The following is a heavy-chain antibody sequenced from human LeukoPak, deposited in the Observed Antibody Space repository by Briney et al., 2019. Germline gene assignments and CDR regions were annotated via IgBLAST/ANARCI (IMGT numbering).Heavy chain of an antibody. Sequence: SETLSLTCTVSGGSLTDYYWAWIRQPPGKGLEWIGYIYSRGSTTYNPSLQSRVSLSIDTSKSQFSLSLTSVTAADTAVYYCARHPPNDFWVGYGSFDVWGQGTMATVSS. CDR3: ARHPPNDFWVGYGSFDV. V-gene: IGHV4-4*09. CDR2: IYSRGST. J-gene: IGHJ3*01. CDR1: GGSLTDYY. D-gene: IGHD3-3*01.